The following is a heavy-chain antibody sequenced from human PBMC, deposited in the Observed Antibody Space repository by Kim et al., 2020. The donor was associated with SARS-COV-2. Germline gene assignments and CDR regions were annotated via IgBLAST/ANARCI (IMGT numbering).Heavy chain of an antibody. Sequence: YYAASVKARFTISRDNSKHTLYLQMNSLRAEDTAVYYCAKSRWIQGKLDYWGQGTLVTVSS. V-gene: IGHV3-23*01. J-gene: IGHJ4*02. D-gene: IGHD5-18*01. CDR3: AKSRWIQGKLDY.